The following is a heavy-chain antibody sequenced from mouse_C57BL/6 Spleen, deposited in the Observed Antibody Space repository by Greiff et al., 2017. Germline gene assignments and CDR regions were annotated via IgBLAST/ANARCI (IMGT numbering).Heavy chain of an antibody. CDR3: ARDLDYGGFAY. CDR2: ISDGGSYT. D-gene: IGHD2-4*01. CDR1: GFTFSSYA. Sequence: EVKLQESGGGLVKPGGSLKLSCAASGFTFSSYAMSWVRQTPEKRLEWVATISDGGSYTYYPDNVKGRFTISRDNAKNNLYLQMSHLKSEDTAMYYCARDLDYGGFAYWGQGTLVTVSA. J-gene: IGHJ3*01. V-gene: IGHV5-4*01.